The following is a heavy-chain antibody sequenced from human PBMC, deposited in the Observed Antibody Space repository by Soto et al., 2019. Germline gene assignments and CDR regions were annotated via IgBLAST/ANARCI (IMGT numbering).Heavy chain of an antibody. V-gene: IGHV1-69*12. D-gene: IGHD5-12*01. CDR3: ARDLGSCYDQGDH. CDR2: IIPTIGTT. J-gene: IGHJ4*02. CDR1: GDTFTIFA. Sequence: QVQLVQSGAEVKKPGSSVKVSCKASGDTFTIFAITWVRQAPGQGLEWMGGIIPTIGTTNYAQRFQGRITISGDEATGTAYLELSSLKSEETAVYYCARDLGSCYDQGDHWGQGTRVTVPS.